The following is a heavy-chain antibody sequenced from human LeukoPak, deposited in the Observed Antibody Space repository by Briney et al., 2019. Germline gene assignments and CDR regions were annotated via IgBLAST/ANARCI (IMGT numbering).Heavy chain of an antibody. CDR2: ISGGGVST. J-gene: IGHJ4*02. CDR3: AKRIQYSSSSAYFDY. Sequence: GGSLRLSCAASGFTFSSYAMLWVRQAPGKGLEWVSSISGGGVSTYYTDSVKGRFTNSRDNSKNTLFLQMNSLRAGDTAIYYCAKRIQYSSSSAYFDYWGQGTLVTVSS. CDR1: GFTFSSYA. D-gene: IGHD6-6*01. V-gene: IGHV3-23*01.